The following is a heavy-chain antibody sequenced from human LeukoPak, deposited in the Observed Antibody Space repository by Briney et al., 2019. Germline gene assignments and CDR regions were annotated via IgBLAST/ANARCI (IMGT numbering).Heavy chain of an antibody. Sequence: SETLSLTCTVSGGSISSHYWSWIRQPPGKGLEWIGYMYHSGSTNYNPSLKSRVTISVDTSKNQFSLKMSSVTAADTAVYYCARQVGTNYYYYMDVWGKGTTVTVSS. D-gene: IGHD1-26*01. CDR3: ARQVGTNYYYYMDV. CDR1: GGSISSHY. CDR2: MYHSGST. V-gene: IGHV4-59*11. J-gene: IGHJ6*03.